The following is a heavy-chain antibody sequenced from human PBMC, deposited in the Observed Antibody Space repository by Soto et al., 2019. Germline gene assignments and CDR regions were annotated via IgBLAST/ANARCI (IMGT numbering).Heavy chain of an antibody. CDR2: IYYSGST. CDR3: ARGRGWGDYFDAFDI. CDR1: GGSISSSSYY. D-gene: IGHD4-17*01. Sequence: SETLSLTCTVSGGSISSSSYYWGWIRQPPGKGLEWIGSIYYSGSTYYNPSLKSRVTISVDRSKNQFSLKLSSVTAADTAVYYCARGRGWGDYFDAFDIWGQGTMVTVSS. V-gene: IGHV4-39*07. J-gene: IGHJ3*02.